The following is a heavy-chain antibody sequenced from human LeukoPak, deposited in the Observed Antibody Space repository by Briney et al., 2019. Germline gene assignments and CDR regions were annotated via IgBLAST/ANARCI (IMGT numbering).Heavy chain of an antibody. CDR2: IYYSGST. J-gene: IGHJ4*02. CDR3: ARTDYVDWDY. CDR1: GGSISSSSYY. D-gene: IGHD4-17*01. V-gene: IGHV4-39*01. Sequence: SETLSLTCTVSGGSISSSSYYWGWIRQPPGKGLERIGSIYYSGSTYYNPSLKSRVTISVDTSKNQFSLKPSSVTAADTAVYYCARTDYVDWDYWGQGTLVTVSS.